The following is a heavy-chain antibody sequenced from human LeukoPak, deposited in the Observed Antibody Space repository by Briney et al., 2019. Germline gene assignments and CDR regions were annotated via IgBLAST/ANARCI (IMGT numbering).Heavy chain of an antibody. V-gene: IGHV1-69*13. CDR2: IIPFFGTA. CDR1: GDNFNNYG. J-gene: IGHJ5*02. Sequence: GASVKVSCKASGDNFNNYGINWVRQAPGQGLEWMGGIIPFFGTANYAQKFQGRVTITADESTSTAYMELSSLRSEDTAVYYCARFTACSGGSCQNWFDPWGQGTLVTVSS. D-gene: IGHD2-15*01. CDR3: ARFTACSGGSCQNWFDP.